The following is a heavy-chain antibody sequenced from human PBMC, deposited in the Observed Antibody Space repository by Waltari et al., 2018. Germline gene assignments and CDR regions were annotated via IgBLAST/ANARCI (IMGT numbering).Heavy chain of an antibody. CDR3: AREIYGGNSRPYDY. J-gene: IGHJ4*02. Sequence: QVQLQESGPGLVKPSETLSLTCTVSGGSITGYYWSWIRQPPGKGLEWIGHIYYNGNTDYNPSLKSRVTISVETSKNQFSLKLSSVTAADTAVYYCAREIYGGNSRPYDYWGQGTLVTVSS. CDR2: IYYNGNT. CDR1: GGSITGYY. D-gene: IGHD4-17*01. V-gene: IGHV4-59*01.